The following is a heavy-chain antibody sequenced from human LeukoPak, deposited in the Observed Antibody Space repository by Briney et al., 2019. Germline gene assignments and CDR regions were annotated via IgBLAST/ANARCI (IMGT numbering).Heavy chain of an antibody. D-gene: IGHD3-10*01. CDR3: ARDRYYYGSGSYSWFDP. Sequence: PSETLSLTCTVSGGSISSYYWSWIRQPPGKGLEWIGYIYYSGSTNYNPSLKSRVTISVDTSKNQFSLRLSSVTAADTAVYYCARDRYYYGSGSYSWFDPWGQGTLVTVSS. CDR1: GGSISSYY. V-gene: IGHV4-59*01. J-gene: IGHJ5*02. CDR2: IYYSGST.